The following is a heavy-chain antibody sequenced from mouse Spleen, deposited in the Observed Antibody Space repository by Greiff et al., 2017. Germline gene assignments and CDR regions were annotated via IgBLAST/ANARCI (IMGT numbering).Heavy chain of an antibody. CDR2: INPSTGGT. CDR1: GYSFTGYY. CDR3: ARGDNYGSSYWYFDV. J-gene: IGHJ1*01. D-gene: IGHD1-1*01. V-gene: IGHV1-43*01. Sequence: VQLKQSGPELVKPGASVKISCKASGYSFTGYYMHWVKQSSEKSLEWIGEINPSTGGTSYNQKFKGKATLTVDKSSSTAYMQLKSLTSEDSAVYYCARGDNYGSSYWYFDVWGAGTTVTVSS.